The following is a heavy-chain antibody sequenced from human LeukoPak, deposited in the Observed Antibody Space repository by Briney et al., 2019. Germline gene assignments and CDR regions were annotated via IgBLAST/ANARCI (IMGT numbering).Heavy chain of an antibody. CDR2: INPNGGGT. Sequence: ASVKVSCKGFGYTFTGYSIHWVRQAPGQGLEWMGWINPNGGGTKYAQKFQDRVTMTRDTSISTAYMELSSLTSDDTAVYYCARLHDIPSKFPWGQGTQVTVSS. J-gene: IGHJ5*02. V-gene: IGHV1-2*02. CDR3: ARLHDIPSKFP. CDR1: GYTFTGYS. D-gene: IGHD3-9*01.